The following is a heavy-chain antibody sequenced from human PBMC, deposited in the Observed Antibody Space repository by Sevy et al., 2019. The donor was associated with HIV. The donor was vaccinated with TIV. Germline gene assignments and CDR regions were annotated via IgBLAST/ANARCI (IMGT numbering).Heavy chain of an antibody. CDR3: AHETFGRFES. D-gene: IGHD3-16*01. V-gene: IGHV3-7*01. CDR1: GFTFSANW. CDR2: IKADGSDK. J-gene: IGHJ4*02. Sequence: GGSLRLSCAASGFTFSANWMNWVRQAPGKGLEWVANIKADGSDKHYVNSVEGRFTIARDNAKNLLFLQMNSLRVEDTAVYYCAHETFGRFESWGQGTLVTVSS.